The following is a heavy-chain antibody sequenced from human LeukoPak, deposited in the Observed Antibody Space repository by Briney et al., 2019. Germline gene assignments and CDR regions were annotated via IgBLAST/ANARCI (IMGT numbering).Heavy chain of an antibody. D-gene: IGHD3-3*01. V-gene: IGHV1-2*02. CDR2: INPNSGGT. Sequence: WVRQAPGQGLEWMGWINPNSGGTNYAQKFQGRVTMTRDTSISTAYMELSRLRSDDTAVYYCARQYYDFWSGYYYYYYMDVWGKGTTVTVSS. CDR3: ARQYYDFWSGYYYYYYMDV. J-gene: IGHJ6*03.